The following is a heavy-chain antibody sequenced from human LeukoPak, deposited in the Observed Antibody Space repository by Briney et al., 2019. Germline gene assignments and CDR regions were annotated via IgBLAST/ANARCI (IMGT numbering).Heavy chain of an antibody. V-gene: IGHV4-4*02. CDR1: GGSISSTNW. CDR2: ISLSGLT. D-gene: IGHD1-26*01. J-gene: IGHJ4*02. CDR3: SRESGAFSPFGY. Sequence: SETLSLTCGVSGGSISSTNWYSWVRQPPGQGLEWIGEISLSGLTNYNPSLKSRVTMSLDKSKTLLSLPLTSVTAADTAVYYCSRESGAFSPFGYWGQGTLITVTS.